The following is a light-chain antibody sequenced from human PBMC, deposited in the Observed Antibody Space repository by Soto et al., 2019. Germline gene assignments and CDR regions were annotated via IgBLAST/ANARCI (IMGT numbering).Light chain of an antibody. V-gene: IGKV1-8*01. CDR2: AAS. J-gene: IGKJ5*01. Sequence: AIRMAQSPSSLSASTGDRVTITCRASQGISSYLAWYQQKPGKAPKLLIYAASTSQSGVPSRFSGSGSGTDFTLTISCLQSEDFATYYCQQYYSYPLAFGQGTRLEIK. CDR1: QGISSY. CDR3: QQYYSYPLA.